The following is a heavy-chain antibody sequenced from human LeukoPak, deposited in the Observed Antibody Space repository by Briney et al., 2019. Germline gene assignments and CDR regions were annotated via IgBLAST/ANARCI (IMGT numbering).Heavy chain of an antibody. V-gene: IGHV1-69*02. CDR2: IIPILGIA. CDR1: GGTFSSYT. J-gene: IGHJ4*02. CDR3: ARVPYSYGYKDY. D-gene: IGHD5-18*01. Sequence: SVKVSCKASGGTFSSYTISWVRRAPGQGLEWMGRIIPILGIANYAQKFQGRVTITADKSTSTAYMELSSLRSEDTAVYYCARVPYSYGYKDYWGQGTLVTVSS.